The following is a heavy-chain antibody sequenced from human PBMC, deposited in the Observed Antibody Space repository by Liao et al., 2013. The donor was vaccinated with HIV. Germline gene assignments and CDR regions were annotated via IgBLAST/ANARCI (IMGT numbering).Heavy chain of an antibody. CDR2: INHRGNT. CDR3: VRGRDGVPNWFDP. J-gene: IGHJ5*02. V-gene: IGHV4-34*02. CDR1: GGSFSGYY. Sequence: QVQLKQWGAGLLKPSETLSLTCAVYGGSFSGYYWSWIRQPPGKGLEWIGEINHRGNTNYNPSLKSRVIISVDTSKNQFSLKLSSVTAADTALYYCVRGRDGVPNWFDPWGQGTLVTVSS. D-gene: IGHD5-24*01.